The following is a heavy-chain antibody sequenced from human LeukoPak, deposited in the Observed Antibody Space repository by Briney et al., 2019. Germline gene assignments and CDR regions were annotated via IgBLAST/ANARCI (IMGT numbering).Heavy chain of an antibody. CDR2: MSGSGDTT. CDR3: ARSNWGSYGY. D-gene: IGHD7-27*01. Sequence: PGGSLRLSCAASGFDFNDFAMTWVRQAPGKGLEWVSSMSGSGDTTQYAPSVKGRFTISRGNAKNTLYLQMNSLRAEDTAVYYCARSNWGSYGYWGQGTLVTVSS. J-gene: IGHJ4*02. CDR1: GFDFNDFA. V-gene: IGHV3-23*01.